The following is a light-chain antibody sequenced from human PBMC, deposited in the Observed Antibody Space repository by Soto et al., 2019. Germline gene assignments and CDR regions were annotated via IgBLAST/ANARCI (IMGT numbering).Light chain of an antibody. V-gene: IGKV1-8*01. J-gene: IGKJ3*01. CDR1: QVISSY. CDR2: AAS. Sequence: AIRMTQSPSSFSASTGDRVTITCRASQVISSYLAWYQQKPGKAPKLLIYAASTFQSGVPSRFSGSGSGTDFTLTISCLQSEDFATYYCQQYYSYPPFTFGPGTKVHIK. CDR3: QQYYSYPPFT.